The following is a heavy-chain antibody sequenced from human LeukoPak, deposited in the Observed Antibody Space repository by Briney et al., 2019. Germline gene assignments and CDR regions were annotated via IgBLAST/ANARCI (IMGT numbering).Heavy chain of an antibody. CDR1: GGFISSSSYY. Sequence: SSETLSLTCTVSGGFISSSSYYWGWIRQPPGKGLEWIGSIYYSGSTYYNPSLKSRVTISVDTSKNQFSLKLSSVTAADTAVYYCARHRVGDPLDYWGQGTLVTVSS. CDR3: ARHRVGDPLDY. CDR2: IYYSGST. V-gene: IGHV4-39*01. D-gene: IGHD3-3*01. J-gene: IGHJ4*02.